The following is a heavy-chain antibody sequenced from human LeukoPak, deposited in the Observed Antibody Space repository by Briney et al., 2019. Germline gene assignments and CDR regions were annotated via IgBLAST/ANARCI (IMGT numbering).Heavy chain of an antibody. CDR1: GGTFRTFA. CDR3: ASADAIAPDPDAFDI. Sequence: ASVKVSCKASGGTFRTFAISWVRQAPGQGLEWMGGIIPIFGIPDSAQKFQGRLTITADESTTTAYMELSSLRSDDTAVYYCASADAIAPDPDAFDIWGQGTMVTVSS. J-gene: IGHJ3*02. D-gene: IGHD2-8*01. CDR2: IIPIFGIP. V-gene: IGHV1-69*13.